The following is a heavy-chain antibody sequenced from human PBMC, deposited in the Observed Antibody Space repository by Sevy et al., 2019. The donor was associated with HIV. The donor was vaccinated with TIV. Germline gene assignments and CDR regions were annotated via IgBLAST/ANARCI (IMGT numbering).Heavy chain of an antibody. D-gene: IGHD4-17*01. Sequence: GESLKISCKGSGYSFTSYWIGWVRQMPGKGLKLMGIIYPGDYDTRHSPSFQGQVTISADTYISTAYLQWSSLKATDTSTYYCTSGDYVAAAYFDYWGQGTLVTVSS. CDR2: IYPGDYDT. CDR1: GYSFTSYW. J-gene: IGHJ4*02. V-gene: IGHV5-51*01. CDR3: TSGDYVAAAYFDY.